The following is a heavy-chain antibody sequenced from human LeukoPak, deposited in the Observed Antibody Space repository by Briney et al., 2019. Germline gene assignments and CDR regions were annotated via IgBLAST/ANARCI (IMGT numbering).Heavy chain of an antibody. J-gene: IGHJ6*03. CDR3: ARETGDYYYYMDV. Sequence: GGSLRLSCAASGFTFSSYSMNWVSQAPGKGLEWVSSISSSSSYIYYADSVKGRFTISRDNAKNSLYLQMNSLRAEDTAVYYCARETGDYYYYMDVWGKGTTVTVSS. CDR2: ISSSSSYI. CDR1: GFTFSSYS. V-gene: IGHV3-21*01. D-gene: IGHD7-27*01.